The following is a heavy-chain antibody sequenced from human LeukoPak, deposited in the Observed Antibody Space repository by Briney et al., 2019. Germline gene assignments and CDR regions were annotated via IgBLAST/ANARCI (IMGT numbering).Heavy chain of an antibody. CDR3: ARSVTSYGYYFDY. J-gene: IGHJ4*02. CDR2: ISYSGST. CDR1: GGSISGCY. Sequence: PSETLSLTCTVSGGSISGCYWSWIRQPPGKGLEWIGYISYSGSTNYNPSLKSRVTISVDTSKNQFSLKLSPVTAADTAVYYCARSVTSYGYYFDYWGQGTLVTVSS. V-gene: IGHV4-59*12. D-gene: IGHD5-18*01.